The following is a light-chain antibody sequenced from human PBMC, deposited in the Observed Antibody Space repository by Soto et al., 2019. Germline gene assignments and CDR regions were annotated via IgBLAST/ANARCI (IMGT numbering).Light chain of an antibody. V-gene: IGKV3-20*01. CDR3: QQYGSSPQT. J-gene: IGKJ1*01. CDR2: GAS. CDR1: QSVSSGY. Sequence: EIVLTQSPGTLSLSPGERATLSCRASQSVSSGYLAWYQHKPGQAPRLLIYGASYRATGIPDRFSSSGSGTDFTLAINRLEPEDFAMYSCQQYGSSPQTFGQGTKVEIK.